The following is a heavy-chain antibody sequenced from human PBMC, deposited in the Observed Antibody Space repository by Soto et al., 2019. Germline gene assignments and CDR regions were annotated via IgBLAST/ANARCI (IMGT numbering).Heavy chain of an antibody. CDR1: GFTFSTYA. J-gene: IGHJ5*02. Sequence: PGGSLRLSCAASGFTFSTYAMSWFRQAPGKGLEWVSALTTANGGNTYYGDSVRGRFTISRDNSKNTLYLQMNSLRAEDTAVYYCARVQWFIIPFDPWGQGTLVTAPQ. V-gene: IGHV3-23*01. D-gene: IGHD3-22*01. CDR3: ARVQWFIIPFDP. CDR2: LTTANGGNT.